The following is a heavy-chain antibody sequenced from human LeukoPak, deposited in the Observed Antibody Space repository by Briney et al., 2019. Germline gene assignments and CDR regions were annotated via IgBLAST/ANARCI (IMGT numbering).Heavy chain of an antibody. CDR3: ARGTSILYGYYFDY. J-gene: IGHJ4*02. CDR1: GFTFSSYA. V-gene: IGHV3-30*04. Sequence: GGSLRLSCAASGFTFSSYAMHWVRQAPGKGLEWVAVISYDGSNKYYADSVKGRFTISRDNSKNTLYLQMNSLRAEDTAAYYFARGTSILYGYYFDYWGQGTLVTVSS. CDR2: ISYDGSNK. D-gene: IGHD2-2*02.